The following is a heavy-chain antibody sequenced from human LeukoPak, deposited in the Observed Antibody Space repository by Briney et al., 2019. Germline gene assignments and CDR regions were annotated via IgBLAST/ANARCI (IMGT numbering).Heavy chain of an antibody. J-gene: IGHJ6*02. Sequence: GGSLRLSCEASGFTFSAYAMTWVRQPPGKGLQWLSFIYTGGDTYYADSVKGRFTISRDDSKNTVYLQMNSLRAEDTAVYYCARDPETTTDFGLDVWGQGTTVTVS. D-gene: IGHD4-17*01. CDR3: ARDPETTTDFGLDV. V-gene: IGHV3-66*01. CDR2: IYTGGDT. CDR1: GFTFSAYA.